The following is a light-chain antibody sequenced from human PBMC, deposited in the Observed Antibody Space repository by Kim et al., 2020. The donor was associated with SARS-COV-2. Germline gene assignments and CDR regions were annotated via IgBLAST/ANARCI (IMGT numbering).Light chain of an antibody. Sequence: EIVLTQSPGTLSLSPGERATLSCRASQSVSSGYLAWYQQKPGQAPRLLIYGASSTDTGIPDRISGSGSGTDFTLTITGLEPEDSATYYCQQYESSPLSFGGGTKVDIK. J-gene: IGKJ4*01. CDR1: QSVSSGY. V-gene: IGKV3-20*01. CDR3: QQYESSPLS. CDR2: GAS.